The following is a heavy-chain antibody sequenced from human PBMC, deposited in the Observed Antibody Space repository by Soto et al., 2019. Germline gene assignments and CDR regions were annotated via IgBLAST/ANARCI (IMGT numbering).Heavy chain of an antibody. CDR1: GGSFSGYY. J-gene: IGHJ6*03. Sequence: SETLSLTCAVYGGSFSGYYWSWIRQPPGKGLEWIGEINHSGSTNYNPSLKSRVTISVDTSKNQFSLKLSSVTAADTAVYYCARIKTLVPAASSFYYYMDVWGKGTTVTVSS. D-gene: IGHD2-2*01. V-gene: IGHV4-34*01. CDR3: ARIKTLVPAASSFYYYMDV. CDR2: INHSGST.